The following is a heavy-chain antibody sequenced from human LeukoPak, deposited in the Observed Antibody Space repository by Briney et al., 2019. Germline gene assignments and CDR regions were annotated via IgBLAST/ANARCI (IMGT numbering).Heavy chain of an antibody. Sequence: GGSLRLSCAASGFTFSSYGMHWVRQAPGKGLEWVANIKQGGSEINYVDSVKGRFTISRDNAKNSLYLQMNSLRAEDTAVYYCARGPMVVTAIDYWGQGTLVTVSS. D-gene: IGHD2-21*02. CDR3: ARGPMVVTAIDY. CDR2: IKQGGSEI. J-gene: IGHJ4*02. V-gene: IGHV3-7*03. CDR1: GFTFSSYG.